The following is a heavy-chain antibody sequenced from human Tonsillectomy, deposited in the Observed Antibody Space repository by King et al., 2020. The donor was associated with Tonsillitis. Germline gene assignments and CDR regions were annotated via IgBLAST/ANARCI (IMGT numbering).Heavy chain of an antibody. J-gene: IGHJ6*02. CDR2: IYWNDDK. CDR1: GFSLTTTGVG. V-gene: IGHV2-5*01. CDR3: AQKGVWGGTPYYGMDV. Sequence: QITLKESGPTLVKPTQTLTLTCTFSGFSLTTTGVGVGWIRQPPGKALEWLTLIYWNDDKRYSPSLKSRLTITKDISKNQVVLTMTNMDPVDTGTYYCAQKGVWGGTPYYGMDVWGQGTTVTVSS. D-gene: IGHD3-16*01.